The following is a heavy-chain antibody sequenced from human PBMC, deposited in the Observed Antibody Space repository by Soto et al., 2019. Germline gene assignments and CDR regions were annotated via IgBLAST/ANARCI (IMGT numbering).Heavy chain of an antibody. J-gene: IGHJ5*02. V-gene: IGHV4-59*01. CDR3: ARGGGSWGNWFDP. CDR1: GGSISNYY. CDR2: IYYSGST. D-gene: IGHD2-15*01. Sequence: SETLSLTCTVSGGSISNYYWSWIRQPPGKGLEWIGYIYYSGSTNYNPSLKSRVTISVDTSKNQFSLKLSSVTAADTAVYYCARGGGSWGNWFDPWGQGTLVTVSS.